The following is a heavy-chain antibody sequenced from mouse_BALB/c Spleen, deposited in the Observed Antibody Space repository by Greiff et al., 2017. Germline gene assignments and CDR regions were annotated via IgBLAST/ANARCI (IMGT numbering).Heavy chain of an antibody. Sequence: VQLQESGPGLVAPSQSLSITCTVSGFSLTSYGVHWVRQPPGKGLEWLGVIWAGGSTNYNSALMSRLSISKDNSKSQVFLKMNSLQTDDTAMYYCARYGKGAWFAYWGQGTLVTVSA. CDR2: IWAGGST. V-gene: IGHV2-9*02. CDR1: GFSLTSYG. D-gene: IGHD2-1*01. J-gene: IGHJ3*01. CDR3: ARYGKGAWFAY.